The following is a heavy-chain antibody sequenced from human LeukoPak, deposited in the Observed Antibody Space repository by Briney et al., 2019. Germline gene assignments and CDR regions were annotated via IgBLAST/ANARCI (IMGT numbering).Heavy chain of an antibody. CDR2: IYDSGST. V-gene: IGHV4-61*01. Sequence: SETLSLTCTVSGGSVSSGSYYWSWIRQPPGKGLEWIGYIYDSGSTNYNPSLKSRVTISVDTSKNQFSLKLSSVTAADTAVYYCARGYCRGTSCNRYTFDMWGQGTMVTVSS. D-gene: IGHD2-2*01. J-gene: IGHJ3*02. CDR3: ARGYCRGTSCNRYTFDM. CDR1: GGSVSSGSYY.